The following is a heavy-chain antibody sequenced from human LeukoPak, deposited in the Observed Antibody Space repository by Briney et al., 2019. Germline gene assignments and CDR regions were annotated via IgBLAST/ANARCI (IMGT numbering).Heavy chain of an antibody. CDR3: ARDAKYSGGYPEFLDY. Sequence: VGSLRLSCAASGSTFRSYSMNSVRQAPGPGLECVSSISSSSSFIYYVDSLKGRFTISRDNAKNSLYLQMNSLRAEDTAVYYCARDAKYSGGYPEFLDYWGQGTLVTVSS. D-gene: IGHD1-26*01. CDR1: GSTFRSYS. V-gene: IGHV3-21*01. CDR2: ISSSSSFI. J-gene: IGHJ4*02.